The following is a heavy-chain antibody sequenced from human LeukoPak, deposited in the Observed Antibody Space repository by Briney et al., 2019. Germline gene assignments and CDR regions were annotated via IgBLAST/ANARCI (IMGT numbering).Heavy chain of an antibody. CDR1: GGTFSSYA. V-gene: IGHV1-69*05. J-gene: IGHJ6*03. CDR3: ARVHGDYPYYYYMDV. D-gene: IGHD4-17*01. CDR2: IIPIFGTA. Sequence: SVKVSCKASGGTFSSYAISWVRQAPGQGLEWMGRIIPIFGTANYAQKFQGSVTITTDESTSTAYMELSSLRSEDTAVYYCARVHGDYPYYYYMDVWGKGTTVTVSS.